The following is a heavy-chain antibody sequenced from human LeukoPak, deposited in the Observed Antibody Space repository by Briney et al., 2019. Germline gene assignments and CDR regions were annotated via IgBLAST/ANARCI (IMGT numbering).Heavy chain of an antibody. V-gene: IGHV3-11*04. CDR1: GFTFSDYY. CDR3: ARDCGTTSCSLFDY. CDR2: ISSSGTTI. D-gene: IGHD2-2*01. J-gene: IGHJ4*02. Sequence: KPGGSLRLSCVASGFTFSDYYMSWIRQAPGKGLEWVSYISSSGTTIDYADSVKGRFTISRDNAKNSLYLQMNSLRAEDTAVYYCARDCGTTSCSLFDYWGQGTLVTVSS.